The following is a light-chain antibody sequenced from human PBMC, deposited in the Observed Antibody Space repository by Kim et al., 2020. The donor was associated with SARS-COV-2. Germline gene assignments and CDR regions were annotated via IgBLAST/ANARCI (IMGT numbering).Light chain of an antibody. CDR2: DVT. V-gene: IGLV2-11*01. Sequence: GQSYAISCTGTSSDVGGYDYVSWYQHHPGKAPKLMVYDVTKRPLGVPDRFSGSKSGNTASLTISGLQAEDEADYYCCSYVGSYIMVFGGGTQLTVL. J-gene: IGLJ2*01. CDR3: CSYVGSYIMV. CDR1: SSDVGGYDY.